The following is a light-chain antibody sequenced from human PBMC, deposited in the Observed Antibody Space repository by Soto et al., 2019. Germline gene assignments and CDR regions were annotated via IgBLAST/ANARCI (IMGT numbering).Light chain of an antibody. Sequence: DIQMTQSPSSLSASVGDRVTITCRASQSITTYLNWYQHKQGKAPNLXISAASSLQGGVPSRFSGSGSGTDFTLTISSLQPEDFETYYCQQSYTNSLTFGGGTKVDIK. CDR2: AAS. CDR3: QQSYTNSLT. V-gene: IGKV1-39*01. J-gene: IGKJ4*01. CDR1: QSITTY.